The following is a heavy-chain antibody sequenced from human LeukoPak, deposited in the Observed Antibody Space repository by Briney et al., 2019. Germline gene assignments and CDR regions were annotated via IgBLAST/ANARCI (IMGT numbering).Heavy chain of an antibody. CDR3: ARDRTMIVVFTAPYYYYDMDV. J-gene: IGHJ6*02. D-gene: IGHD3-22*01. Sequence: ASVKVSCKASGYTFTSYGISWVRQAPGQGLEWMGWISAYNGNTNYAQKLQGRVTMTTDTSTSTAYMELRSLRSDDTAVYCCARDRTMIVVFTAPYYYYDMDVWGQGTTVTVSS. V-gene: IGHV1-18*01. CDR2: ISAYNGNT. CDR1: GYTFTSYG.